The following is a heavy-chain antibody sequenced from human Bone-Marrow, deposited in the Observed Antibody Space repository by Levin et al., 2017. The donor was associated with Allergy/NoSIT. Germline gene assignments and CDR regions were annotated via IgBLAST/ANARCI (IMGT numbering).Heavy chain of an antibody. D-gene: IGHD3-22*01. CDR3: ATDYYDSSGYYY. CDR1: GYTLTELS. J-gene: IGHJ4*02. Sequence: GESLKISCKVSGYTLTELSMHWVRQAPGKGLEWMGGFDPEDGETIYAQKFQGRVTMTEDTSTDTAYMELSSLRSEDTAVYYCATDYYDSSGYYYWGQGTLVTVSS. CDR2: FDPEDGET. V-gene: IGHV1-24*01.